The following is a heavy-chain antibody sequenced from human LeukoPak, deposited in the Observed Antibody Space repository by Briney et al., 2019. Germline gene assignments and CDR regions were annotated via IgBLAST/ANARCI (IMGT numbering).Heavy chain of an antibody. V-gene: IGHV3-15*01. D-gene: IGHD6-19*01. CDR1: GFTFSIAW. CDR3: TTVSTSVISVAAQGDDY. Sequence: GGSLRLSCAASGFTFSIAWMHWVRQAPGKGLEWVGRIKTKTAGGTTDYAAPVKGRFTISRDDSKNTVYLQMNSLKTEDTAVYYCTTVSTSVISVAAQGDDYWGQGTLVTVSS. J-gene: IGHJ4*02. CDR2: IKTKTAGGTT.